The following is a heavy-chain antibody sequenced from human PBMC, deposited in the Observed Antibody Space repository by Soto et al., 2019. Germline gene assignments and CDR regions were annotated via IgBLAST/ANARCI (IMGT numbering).Heavy chain of an antibody. D-gene: IGHD3-16*01. Sequence: ASVKGSWKAAGYSFTNNDVSWVLHATGQGLEWMGWMNPGSGDTGYAQKFQGRVTTTRDISIATAYMELSSLRSDDTAIYYCARMETFGSLNWFDPWGQGTLVTVHS. CDR2: MNPGSGDT. V-gene: IGHV1-8*01. CDR1: GYSFTNND. CDR3: ARMETFGSLNWFDP. J-gene: IGHJ5*02.